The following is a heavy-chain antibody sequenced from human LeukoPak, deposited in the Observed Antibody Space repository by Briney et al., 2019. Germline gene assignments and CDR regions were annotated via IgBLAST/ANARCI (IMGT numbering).Heavy chain of an antibody. CDR2: IYYSGST. CDR1: GGSISSYY. D-gene: IGHD6-19*01. Sequence: PSETLSLTCTVSGGSISSYYWSWIRQPPGEGLEWIGYIYYSGSTNYNPSLKSRVTISVDTSKNQFSLKLSSVTAADTAVYYCARETTHSSGWYYFDYWGQGTLVTVSS. V-gene: IGHV4-59*01. CDR3: ARETTHSSGWYYFDY. J-gene: IGHJ4*02.